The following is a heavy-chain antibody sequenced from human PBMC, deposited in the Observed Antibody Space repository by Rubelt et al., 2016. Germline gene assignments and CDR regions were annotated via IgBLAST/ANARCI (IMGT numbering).Heavy chain of an antibody. CDR1: GYTFTSYG. CDR3: ASMYSSSWYRGWFDP. D-gene: IGHD6-13*01. J-gene: IGHJ5*02. CDR2: ISAYNGNT. V-gene: IGHV1-18*01. Sequence: QVQLVQSGAEVKKPGASVKVSCTASGYTFTSYGISWVRQAPGQGLEWMGWISAYNGNTNYAQKVQERVTMTTDTATSTAERRRRGLRSDDTAVYYCASMYSSSWYRGWFDPWGQGTLVTVSS.